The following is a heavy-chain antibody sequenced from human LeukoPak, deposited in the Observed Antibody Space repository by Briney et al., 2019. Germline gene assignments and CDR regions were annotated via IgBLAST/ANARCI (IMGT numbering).Heavy chain of an antibody. V-gene: IGHV4-59*08. J-gene: IGHJ4*02. D-gene: IGHD2-8*01. Sequence: SETLSLTCTVSGGPISSYYWSWIRQPPGKGLEWIGYIYYSGSTNYNPSLKSRVTISVDTSKNQFSLKLSSVTAADTAVYYCARHRVYYYFDYWGQGTLVTVSS. CDR2: IYYSGST. CDR1: GGPISSYY. CDR3: ARHRVYYYFDY.